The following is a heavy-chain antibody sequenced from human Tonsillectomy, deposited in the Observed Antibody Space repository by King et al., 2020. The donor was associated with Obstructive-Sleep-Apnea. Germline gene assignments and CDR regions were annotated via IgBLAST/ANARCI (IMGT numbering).Heavy chain of an antibody. CDR3: ARDSGSSWPYWYFDL. CDR1: GGSVSSGSYY. CDR2: IYYSGST. Sequence: QLQESGPGLVKPSETLSLTCTVSGGSVSSGSYYWSWIRQPPGQGLEWIGYIYYSGSTNYNPSLKSRVTISVDTSKNQFSLKLSSVTAADTAVYYCARDSGSSWPYWYFDLWGRGTLVTVSS. V-gene: IGHV4-61*01. D-gene: IGHD6-13*01. J-gene: IGHJ2*01.